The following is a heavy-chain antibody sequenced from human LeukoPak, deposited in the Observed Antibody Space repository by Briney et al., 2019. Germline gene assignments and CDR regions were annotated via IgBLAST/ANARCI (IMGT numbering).Heavy chain of an antibody. J-gene: IGHJ6*03. CDR2: ISGSGGST. CDR1: GFIFSNYA. V-gene: IGHV3-23*01. CDR3: AKCIQEYQLHKFGGFYYYYYMDV. D-gene: IGHD2-2*01. Sequence: GGSLRLSCAASGFIFSNYAMSWVRQAPGKGLECVSGISGSGGSTYYADSVKGRFTISRDNSKNTLYLQMNSLRAEDTAVYYCAKCIQEYQLHKFGGFYYYYYMDVWGKGTTVTISS.